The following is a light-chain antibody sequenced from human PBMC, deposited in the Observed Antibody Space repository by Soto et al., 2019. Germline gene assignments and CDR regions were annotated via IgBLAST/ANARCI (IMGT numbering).Light chain of an antibody. CDR2: ATS. CDR1: QDIRTE. CDR3: LQDYNYPRT. V-gene: IGKV1-6*01. Sequence: AIPMTQSPSSLSASVGDRVTITCRASQDIRTELGWYQQKPGKDPNLLIYATSSLQSGVPSRFSGSGSGTDFTLTISSLQPEDFATYYCLQDYNYPRTFGQGTKVEIK. J-gene: IGKJ1*01.